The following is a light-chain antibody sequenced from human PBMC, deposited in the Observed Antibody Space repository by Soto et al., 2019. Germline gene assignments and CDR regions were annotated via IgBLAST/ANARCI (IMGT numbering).Light chain of an antibody. V-gene: IGKV3-20*01. J-gene: IGKJ1*01. CDR2: GAS. CDR3: QQYGGSPWT. Sequence: EIVLTQSPGTLSLSPGERATLSCRASQSVSNSYLAWYQQKPGQAPRLLIYGASSRATGIPDRFSGSGSGTDFALTISRLEPEDFAVYHCQQYGGSPWTFGQGIKVEMK. CDR1: QSVSNSY.